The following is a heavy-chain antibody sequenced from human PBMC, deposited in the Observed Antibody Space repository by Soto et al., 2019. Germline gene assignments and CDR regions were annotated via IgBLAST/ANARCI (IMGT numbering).Heavy chain of an antibody. J-gene: IGHJ3*01. CDR1: GVTFSSYW. CDR3: VRDYGEAGATAGFDV. Sequence: GGSLRLSCVASGVTFSSYWMHWVRQVPGKGLVWVSHINFDGSGTSYADSVQGRFTISRDNAKNTLYLQMNSLRVEDTGVYYCVRDYGEAGATAGFDVWGQGTMVTVSS. V-gene: IGHV3-74*01. CDR2: INFDGSGT. D-gene: IGHD1-26*01.